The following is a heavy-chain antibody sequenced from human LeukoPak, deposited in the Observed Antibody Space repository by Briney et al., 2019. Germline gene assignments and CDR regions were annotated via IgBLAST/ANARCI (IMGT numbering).Heavy chain of an antibody. V-gene: IGHV4-59*12. D-gene: IGHD3-22*01. CDR3: ARDLRSYYYDGSGRD. CDR2: IYYSGSA. Sequence: PSETLSLTCRVSGGSISSYYWSWIRQPPGKGLEWIGYIYYSGSANYNPSLKSRVTISVDTSKNQFSLKLSSVTAADTAVYYCARDLRSYYYDGSGRDWGQGTLVTVSS. CDR1: GGSISSYY. J-gene: IGHJ4*02.